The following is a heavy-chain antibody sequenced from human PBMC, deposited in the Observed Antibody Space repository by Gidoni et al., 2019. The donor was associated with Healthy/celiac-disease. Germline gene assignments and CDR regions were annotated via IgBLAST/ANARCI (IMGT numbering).Heavy chain of an antibody. CDR2: INTNSGGT. Sequence: QVQLVQSGAEVKKPGASVKVSCKASGYTFNGYYMHWVRQAPGQGLEWMGWINTNSGGTNYAQKFQGWVTMTRDTSISTADMAPRRLRSDDTAVYYCARGFPRIAAAGTRYFDYWGQGTLVTVPS. J-gene: IGHJ4*02. CDR3: ARGFPRIAAAGTRYFDY. D-gene: IGHD6-13*01. CDR1: GYTFNGYY. V-gene: IGHV1-2*04.